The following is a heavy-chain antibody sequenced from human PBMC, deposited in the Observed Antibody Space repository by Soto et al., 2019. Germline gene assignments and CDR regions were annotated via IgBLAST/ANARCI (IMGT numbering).Heavy chain of an antibody. CDR3: AKDGRYSSSPDFFDY. CDR2: IYHSGST. Sequence: PSETLSLTCAVSGGSISSGGYSWSWIRQPPGKGLEWIGYIYHSGSTYYNPSLKSRVTISVDRSKNQFSLKLSSVTAADTAVYYCAKDGRYSSSPDFFDYWGQGTLVTVSS. D-gene: IGHD6-6*01. V-gene: IGHV4-30-2*01. J-gene: IGHJ4*02. CDR1: GGSISSGGYS.